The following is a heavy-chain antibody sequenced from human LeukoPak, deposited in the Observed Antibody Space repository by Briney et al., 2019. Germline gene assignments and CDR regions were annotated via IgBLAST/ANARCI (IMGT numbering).Heavy chain of an antibody. CDR3: VRIVAGYDILTGYYPYYFDY. CDR1: GGSISSGGYY. D-gene: IGHD3-9*01. V-gene: IGHV4-31*03. Sequence: SETLSLTCTVSGGSISSGGYYWSWIRQHPGKGLEWIGYIYYSGSTYYNPSLKSRVTISVDTSKNQFSLKLSSVTAADTAVYYCVRIVAGYDILTGYYPYYFDYWGQGTLVTVSS. CDR2: IYYSGST. J-gene: IGHJ4*02.